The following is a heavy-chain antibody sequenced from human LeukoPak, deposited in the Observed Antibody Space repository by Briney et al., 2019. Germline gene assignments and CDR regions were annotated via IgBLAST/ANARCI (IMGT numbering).Heavy chain of an antibody. CDR2: IFYSGST. Sequence: SETLSLTCTVSGGSISTSNYYWGWIRQPPGKGLEWIGNIFYSGSTYYSPSLRSRVTISLDTSRNQFSLKLNSVTAADTAVYYCARGSPSGNWFDPWGQGTLVTVSS. D-gene: IGHD7-27*01. V-gene: IGHV4-39*07. CDR3: ARGSPSGNWFDP. J-gene: IGHJ5*02. CDR1: GGSISTSNYY.